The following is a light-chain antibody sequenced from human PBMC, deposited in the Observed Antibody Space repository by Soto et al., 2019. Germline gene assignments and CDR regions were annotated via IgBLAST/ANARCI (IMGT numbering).Light chain of an antibody. Sequence: VLKQSTAALSLNQGEKATLSCRASQSVSSYLAWYQQKPGQAPRLLIYDASNRATGIPARFSGSGSGTDFTLTFSSLEPEDFAVYYCQQCGSSSTFGQGTRLEIK. J-gene: IGKJ5*01. V-gene: IGKV3-11*01. CDR1: QSVSSY. CDR3: QQCGSSST. CDR2: DAS.